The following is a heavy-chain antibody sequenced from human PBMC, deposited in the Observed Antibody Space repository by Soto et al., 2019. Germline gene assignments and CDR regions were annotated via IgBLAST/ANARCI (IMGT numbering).Heavy chain of an antibody. J-gene: IGHJ5*02. Sequence: QVQLQESGPGLVKPSQTLSLTCTVAGDALSSGGYYWSWIRQHPGKGLEWIGYVYNSGRADYNPSLKSRVSLLLDTSKNQLSLKLTSVTAADTAVYYCARSGRVLRYLEDLSNWFDPWGQGIVVTVSS. CDR3: ARSGRVLRYLEDLSNWFDP. V-gene: IGHV4-31*03. CDR1: GDALSSGGYY. CDR2: VYNSGRA. D-gene: IGHD3-3*01.